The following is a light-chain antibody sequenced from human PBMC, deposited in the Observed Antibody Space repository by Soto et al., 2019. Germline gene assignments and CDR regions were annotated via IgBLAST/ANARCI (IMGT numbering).Light chain of an antibody. J-gene: IGLJ1*01. CDR1: RSNIGAGYD. CDR2: ANS. Sequence: QSVLTQPPSVSGAPGQRVTISCTGSRSNIGAGYDVHWYQQLPGTAPKLLIYANSNRPSGVPDRFSGSKSGTSASLAITGLQAEDEADYYCQAYYSSLSGYVFGTGTKLTVL. V-gene: IGLV1-40*01. CDR3: QAYYSSLSGYV.